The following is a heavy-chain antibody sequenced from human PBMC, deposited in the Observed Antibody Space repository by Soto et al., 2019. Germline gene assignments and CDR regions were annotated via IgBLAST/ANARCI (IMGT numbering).Heavy chain of an antibody. V-gene: IGHV3-30-3*01. CDR3: ARDRRLQRAGSSSGEYYYYYYGMDV. J-gene: IGHJ6*02. CDR2: ISYDGSNK. D-gene: IGHD6-13*01. Sequence: GGSLRLSCAASGFTFSSYAMHWVRQAPGKGLEWVAVISYDGSNKYYADSVKGRFTISRDNSKNTLYLQMNSLRAEDTAVYYCARDRRLQRAGSSSGEYYYYYYGMDVWGQGTTVTVSS. CDR1: GFTFSSYA.